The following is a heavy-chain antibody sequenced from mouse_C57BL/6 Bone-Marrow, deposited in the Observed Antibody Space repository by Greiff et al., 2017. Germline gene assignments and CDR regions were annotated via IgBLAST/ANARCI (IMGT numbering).Heavy chain of an antibody. CDR3: ARWTVTIDY. D-gene: IGHD2-13*01. CDR1: GYAFSSYW. J-gene: IGHJ2*01. V-gene: IGHV1-80*01. Sequence: QVQLKESGAELVKPGASVKISCKASGYAFSSYWMNWVKQRPGQGLEWIGTIYPGDGDTNYNGKFKGKTTLTADKSSSTAYMQLSSLTSEDSAVYFCARWTVTIDYWGQGTTLTVSS. CDR2: IYPGDGDT.